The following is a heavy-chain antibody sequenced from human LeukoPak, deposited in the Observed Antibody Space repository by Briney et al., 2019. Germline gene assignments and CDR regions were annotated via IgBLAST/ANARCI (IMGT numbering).Heavy chain of an antibody. V-gene: IGHV1-24*01. CDR1: GYTLTELS. Sequence: ASVKVSCKVSGYTLTELSMHWVRQAPGKGLEWMGGFDPEDGETIYAQKFQGRVTMTEDTSTDTAYMELSSLRSEDTAVYYCATGAAYYYDSSGLGYFDYWGQGTLVTVSS. D-gene: IGHD3-22*01. CDR2: FDPEDGET. J-gene: IGHJ4*02. CDR3: ATGAAYYYDSSGLGYFDY.